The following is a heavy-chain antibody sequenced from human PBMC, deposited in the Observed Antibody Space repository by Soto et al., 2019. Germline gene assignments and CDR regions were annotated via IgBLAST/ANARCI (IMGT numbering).Heavy chain of an antibody. V-gene: IGHV1-3*01. CDR1: GYTFTSYA. J-gene: IGHJ5*02. Sequence: QVQLVQSGAEVKKPGASVKVSCEASGYTFTSYAMHWVRQAPGQRLEWMGWINAGNGNTKYSQKFQGRVTITRDTSASTAYMELSSLRSEDTAVYYCARSWGVITPFDPWGQGTLVTVSS. D-gene: IGHD3-16*01. CDR2: INAGNGNT. CDR3: ARSWGVITPFDP.